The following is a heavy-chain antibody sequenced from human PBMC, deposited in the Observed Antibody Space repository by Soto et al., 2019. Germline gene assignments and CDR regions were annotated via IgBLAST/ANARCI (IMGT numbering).Heavy chain of an antibody. J-gene: IGHJ6*02. V-gene: IGHV4-39*01. CDR1: GGSISSSSYY. D-gene: IGHD6-19*01. CDR2: IYYSGST. CDR3: ARLSSSGWQYYYYYYGMDV. Sequence: SETLSLTCTVSGGSISSSSYYWGWIRQPPGKGLEWIGSIYYSGSTYYNPSLKSRVTISVDTSKNQFSLKLSSVTAADTAVYYCARLSSSGWQYYYYYYGMDVWGQGTTVT.